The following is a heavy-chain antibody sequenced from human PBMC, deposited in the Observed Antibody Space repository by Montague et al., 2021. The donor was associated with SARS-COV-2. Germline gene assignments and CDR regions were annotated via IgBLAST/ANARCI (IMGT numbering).Heavy chain of an antibody. CDR2: INQSGSA. CDR3: ARGLMTINIMVVIMTGASTWLDS. D-gene: IGHD2-21*01. Sequence: SETLSLTCAVYGGSFSGYDWTWIRQSPGKGLEWIGEINQSGSAKYKPSLKSRVTISVATSKNQFSLKLSSVTAADTAVYYCARGLMTINIMVVIMTGASTWLDSWGQGTLVTVSP. V-gene: IGHV4-34*01. J-gene: IGHJ5*01. CDR1: GGSFSGYD.